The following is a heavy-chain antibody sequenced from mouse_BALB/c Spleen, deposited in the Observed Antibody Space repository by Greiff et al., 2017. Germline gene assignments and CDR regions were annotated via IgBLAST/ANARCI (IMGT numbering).Heavy chain of an antibody. CDR1: GFNIKDYY. D-gene: IGHD2-4*01. CDR2: IDPENGDT. CDR3: NAWGITDAMDY. V-gene: IGHV14-4*02. J-gene: IGHJ4*01. Sequence: VQLQQSGAELVRSGASVKLSCTASGFNIKDYYMHWVKQRPEQGLEWIGWIDPENGDTEYAPKFQGKATMTADTSSNTAYLQLSSLTSEDTAVYYCNAWGITDAMDYWGQGTSVTVSS.